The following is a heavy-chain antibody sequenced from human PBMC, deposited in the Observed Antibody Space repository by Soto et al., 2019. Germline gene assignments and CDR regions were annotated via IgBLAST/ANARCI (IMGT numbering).Heavy chain of an antibody. CDR3: ARDPEPHYDILTGPNNWFDP. CDR1: GYTFTSYD. CDR2: MNPNSGNT. D-gene: IGHD3-9*01. Sequence: ASVKVSCKASGYTFTSYDINWVRQATGQGLEWMGWMNPNSGNTGYAQKFQGRVTMTRNTSISTAYMELSSLRSEDTAVYYCARDPEPHYDILTGPNNWFDPWGQGTLVTVSS. J-gene: IGHJ5*02. V-gene: IGHV1-8*01.